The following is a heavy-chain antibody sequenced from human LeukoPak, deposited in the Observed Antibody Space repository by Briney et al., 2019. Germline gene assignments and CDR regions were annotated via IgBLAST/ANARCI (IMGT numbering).Heavy chain of an antibody. J-gene: IGHJ3*02. CDR2: ISAYNGNT. D-gene: IGHD5-12*01. V-gene: IGHV1-18*01. Sequence: ASVKVSCKASGYTFTSYGISWVRQAPGQGLEWMGWISAYNGNTNYAQKFQGRVTITADESTSTAYMELSSLRSEDTAVYYCARDRRGYSGYDDAFDIWGQGTMVTVSS. CDR1: GYTFTSYG. CDR3: ARDRRGYSGYDDAFDI.